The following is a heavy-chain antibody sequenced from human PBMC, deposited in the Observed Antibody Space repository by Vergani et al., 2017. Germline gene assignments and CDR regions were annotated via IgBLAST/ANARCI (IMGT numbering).Heavy chain of an antibody. CDR1: GFTFSSYE. CDR2: ISSSGSTI. J-gene: IGHJ4*02. D-gene: IGHD3-22*01. CDR3: ARDRHYYDSSGFYRYFDY. V-gene: IGHV3-48*03. Sequence: EVQLVESGGGLVQPGRSLRLSCAASGFTFSSYEMNWVRQAPGKGLEWVSYISSSGSTIYYADSVKGRFNISRDNAKNSLYLQMNSLRAEDTAIYYCARDRHYYDSSGFYRYFDYWGQGTLVTVS.